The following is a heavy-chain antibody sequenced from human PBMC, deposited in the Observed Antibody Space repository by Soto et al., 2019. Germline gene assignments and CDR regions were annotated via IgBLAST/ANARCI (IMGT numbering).Heavy chain of an antibody. J-gene: IGHJ4*02. Sequence: PGGSLRVSFAASGFTFNNYAMNWVRQIPGKGLEWVSSISGNAGSTWYADSVKGRFTISRDNSQGTVSLQMSSLRADDTDIYYCAKGIHVMVVPGTAYFDSWGRGTLVTVSS. CDR2: ISGNAGST. D-gene: IGHD2-21*02. CDR3: AKGIHVMVVPGTAYFDS. CDR1: GFTFNNYA. V-gene: IGHV3-23*01.